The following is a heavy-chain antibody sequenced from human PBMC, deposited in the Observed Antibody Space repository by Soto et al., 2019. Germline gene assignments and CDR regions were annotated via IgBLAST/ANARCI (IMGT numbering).Heavy chain of an antibody. J-gene: IGHJ6*04. CDR3: STDVSRSWDRGRYYYSVTDF. Sequence: KGLEWVGRVQSKTDGGTTDYAAPVKSRFTISRDDSKNTLYLQMNSLNTEDTAVYYCSTDVSRSWDRGRYYYSVTDFRVNGTTVTGS. D-gene: IGHD6-13*01. CDR2: VQSKTDGGTT. V-gene: IGHV3-15*07.